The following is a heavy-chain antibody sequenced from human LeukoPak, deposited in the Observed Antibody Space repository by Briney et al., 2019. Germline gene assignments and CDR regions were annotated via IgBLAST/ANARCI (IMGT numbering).Heavy chain of an antibody. V-gene: IGHV1-8*01. D-gene: IGHD1-20*01. J-gene: IGHJ3*01. CDR1: GYTFTSYY. CDR2: MNPNGSNT. Sequence: ASVKLSCTASGYTFTSYYINWVRQATGQGLEWMGWMNPNGSNTYYPQKFQGRVTMTRNTSKNSAYMELSSLRPDDTAVYYCSGRLDPYNWNHAFDVWGQG. CDR3: SGRLDPYNWNHAFDV.